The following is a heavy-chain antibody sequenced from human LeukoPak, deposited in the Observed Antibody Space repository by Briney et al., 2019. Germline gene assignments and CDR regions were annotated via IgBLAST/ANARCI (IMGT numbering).Heavy chain of an antibody. CDR2: ISGSGDTT. J-gene: IGHJ4*02. D-gene: IGHD3-10*01. CDR1: GFTFSSYA. Sequence: PGGSLRLSCAASGFTFSSYAMSWVRQAPGKGLEWVSAISGSGDTTYYADSVKGRFTISRDNSKNTLYLQMNSLRAEDTAVYYCAKDGPRSITMVRAYDYWGQGTLVTVSS. CDR3: AKDGPRSITMVRAYDY. V-gene: IGHV3-23*01.